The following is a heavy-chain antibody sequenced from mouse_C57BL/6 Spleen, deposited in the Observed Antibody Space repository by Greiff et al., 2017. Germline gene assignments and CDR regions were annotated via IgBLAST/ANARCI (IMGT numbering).Heavy chain of an antibody. V-gene: IGHV5-17*01. J-gene: IGHJ4*01. Sequence: EVMLVESGGDLVKPGGSLKLSCAASGFTFSDYGMHWVRQAPEKGLEWVAYISSGSSTIYYADTVKGRFTISRDNAKNTLFLQMTSLRSEDTAMYYCARCGGRYYAMDYWGQGTSVTVSS. D-gene: IGHD1-1*02. CDR3: ARCGGRYYAMDY. CDR2: ISSGSSTI. CDR1: GFTFSDYG.